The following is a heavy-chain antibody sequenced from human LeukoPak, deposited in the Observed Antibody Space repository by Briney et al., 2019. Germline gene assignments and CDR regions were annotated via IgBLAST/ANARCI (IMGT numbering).Heavy chain of an antibody. V-gene: IGHV1-8*03. Sequence: GASVKVSCKATGYTFTSYDINLVRQATGQGVEWMGRMNPNSGNTGYAQKFQGRVTITRNTSISTAYMELSSLRSEDTAVYYCARTLMGDAFDIWGRRTMVTVSS. D-gene: IGHD2-8*01. J-gene: IGHJ3*02. CDR3: ARTLMGDAFDI. CDR1: GYTFTSYD. CDR2: MNPNSGNT.